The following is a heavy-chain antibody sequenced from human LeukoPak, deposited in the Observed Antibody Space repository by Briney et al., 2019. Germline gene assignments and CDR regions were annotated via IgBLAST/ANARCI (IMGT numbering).Heavy chain of an antibody. CDR2: TYHSGST. V-gene: IGHV4-30-2*01. D-gene: IGHD3-9*01. CDR3: ARTYYDILTGYYFDP. J-gene: IGHJ5*02. CDR1: GGSISSGGSS. Sequence: PSETLSLTCAVSGGSISSGGSSWSWIRQPPGKGLEWIGYTYHSGSTYYNPSLKSRVTISLDRSRNQFSLKLSSVTAADTAVYYCARTYYDILTGYYFDPWGQGTLVTVSS.